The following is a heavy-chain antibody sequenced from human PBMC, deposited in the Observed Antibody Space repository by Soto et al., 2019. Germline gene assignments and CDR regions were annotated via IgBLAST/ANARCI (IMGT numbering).Heavy chain of an antibody. Sequence: ASVEVSCKASGGTFSSYAISWVRQAPGQGLEWMGGIIPIFGTANYAQKFQGRVTITADESTSTAYMELSSLRSEDTAVYYCARATLRGYSYGYWGQGTLVTVSS. CDR2: IIPIFGTA. CDR1: GGTFSSYA. D-gene: IGHD5-18*01. CDR3: ARATLRGYSYGY. J-gene: IGHJ4*02. V-gene: IGHV1-69*13.